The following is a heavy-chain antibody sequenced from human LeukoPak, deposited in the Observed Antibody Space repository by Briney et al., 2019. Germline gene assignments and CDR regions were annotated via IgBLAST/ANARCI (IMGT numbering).Heavy chain of an antibody. V-gene: IGHV3-21*01. CDR1: GFTFSSYS. Sequence: GGSLRLSCAASGFTFSSYSMDWVRQAPGKGLEWVSSISSSSSYIYYADSVKGRFTISRDNAKKSLYLQMNSLRAGDTAVYYCARDGPETYCSGGSCYYYYYYYMDVWGQGTLVTVSS. CDR2: ISSSSSYI. J-gene: IGHJ6*03. CDR3: ARDGPETYCSGGSCYYYYYYYMDV. D-gene: IGHD2-15*01.